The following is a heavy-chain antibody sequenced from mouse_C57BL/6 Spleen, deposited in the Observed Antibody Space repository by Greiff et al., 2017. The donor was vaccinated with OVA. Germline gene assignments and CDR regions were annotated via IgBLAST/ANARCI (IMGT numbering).Heavy chain of an antibody. CDR3: ARSGYYGSRAHFDV. Sequence: QVQLQQPGAELVMPGASVKLSCKASGYTFTSYWMHWVKQRPGQGLEWIGEIDPSDSYTNYNQKFKGKSTLTVDKSSSTAYMQLSSLTSEDSAVYYCARSGYYGSRAHFDVWGTGTTVTVSS. V-gene: IGHV1-69*01. CDR1: GYTFTSYW. CDR2: IDPSDSYT. J-gene: IGHJ1*03. D-gene: IGHD1-1*01.